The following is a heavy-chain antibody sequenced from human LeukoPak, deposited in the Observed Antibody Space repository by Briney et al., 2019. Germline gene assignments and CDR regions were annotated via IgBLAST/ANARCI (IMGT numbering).Heavy chain of an antibody. Sequence: ASVKVSCKASGYTFIGYHMHWVRQAPGQGLERMGWINPHSGGTNSEQNFQGRVTMSRDTSISTVYMELSRLRSDDTALYYCVREGVIGDGYNFFDYWGQGTLVTVSS. CDR3: VREGVIGDGYNFFDY. CDR2: INPHSGGT. CDR1: GYTFIGYH. D-gene: IGHD5-24*01. J-gene: IGHJ4*02. V-gene: IGHV1-2*02.